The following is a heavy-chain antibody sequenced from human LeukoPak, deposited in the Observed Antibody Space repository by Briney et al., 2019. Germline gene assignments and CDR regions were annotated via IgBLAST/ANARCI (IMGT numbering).Heavy chain of an antibody. CDR2: MYYSGTT. CDR1: GDSMSGYY. J-gene: IGHJ5*02. D-gene: IGHD1-14*01. CDR3: ARHDNYPGFGRGFDP. V-gene: IGHV4-59*08. Sequence: SETLSLTCSVSGDSMSGYYWSWIRQPPGKGLGWIGYMYYSGTTNYNPSLKSRVTISADTSKNHFSLKLYSVTAADTAVYYCARHDNYPGFGRGFDPWGQGTLVTVSS.